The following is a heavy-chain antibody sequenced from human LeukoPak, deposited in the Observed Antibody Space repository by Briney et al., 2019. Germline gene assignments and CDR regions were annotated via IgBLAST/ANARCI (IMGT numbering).Heavy chain of an antibody. J-gene: IGHJ4*02. Sequence: GGSLRLSCAASGFTFSDYYMSWIRQVPGKGLEWVSYITSSGDTIYYADSVKGRFTISRDIPENSVYLQMNSQRAEDTAVYYGAREGGNWGEGYFDYWGQGTLVTVSS. D-gene: IGHD7-27*01. CDR1: GFTFSDYY. V-gene: IGHV3-11*01. CDR3: AREGGNWGEGYFDY. CDR2: ITSSGDTI.